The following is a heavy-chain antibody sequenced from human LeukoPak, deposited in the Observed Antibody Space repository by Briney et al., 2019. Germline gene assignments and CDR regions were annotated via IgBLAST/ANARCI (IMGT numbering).Heavy chain of an antibody. Sequence: PSETLSLTCIVSGGSIFSYYWSWIRQPPGKGLEWIGYIYYSGTTNYNPSLMSRVTISVDTSKNQFSLKLSSVTAADTAVYYCARRGYCSGDSCYTFDYWGQGTLVTVSS. D-gene: IGHD2-15*01. CDR2: IYYSGTT. V-gene: IGHV4-59*08. J-gene: IGHJ4*02. CDR3: ARRGYCSGDSCYTFDY. CDR1: GGSIFSYY.